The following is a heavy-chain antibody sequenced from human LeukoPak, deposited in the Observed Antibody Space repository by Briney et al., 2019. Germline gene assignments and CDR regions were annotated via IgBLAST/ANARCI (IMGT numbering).Heavy chain of an antibody. J-gene: IGHJ4*02. V-gene: IGHV3-64*01. CDR2: ISSNGGST. CDR3: ARDHDSGGGGGY. CDR1: GFTFSSYA. Sequence: GGSLRLSCAASGFTFSSYAMHWVRQAPGKGLEYVSAISSNGGSTYYANSVKGRFTISRDNSKNTLYLQMGSLRAEDMAVYYCARDHDSGGGGGYWGQGTLVTVSS. D-gene: IGHD1-26*01.